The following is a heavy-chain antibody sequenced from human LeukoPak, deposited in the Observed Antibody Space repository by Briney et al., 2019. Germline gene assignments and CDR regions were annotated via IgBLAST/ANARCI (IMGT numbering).Heavy chain of an antibody. J-gene: IGHJ5*02. Sequence: GGSLRLSCAAFGFTFSTYAMSWVRQAPGKGLEWVSGISISGGSAYYADSVKGRFTISRDNSKNTLYLQMNRLRAEDTAVYYCAKDRDLLFAHCWFDLWGQGILVTVSS. V-gene: IGHV3-23*01. CDR3: AKDRDLLFAHCWFDL. D-gene: IGHD3-10*01. CDR1: GFTFSTYA. CDR2: ISISGGSA.